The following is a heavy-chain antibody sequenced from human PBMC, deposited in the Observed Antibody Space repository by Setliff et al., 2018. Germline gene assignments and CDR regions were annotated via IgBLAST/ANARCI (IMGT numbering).Heavy chain of an antibody. V-gene: IGHV3-49*03. D-gene: IGHD6-13*01. Sequence: PGESLRLSCTVSESSFGDFAMSWFRQAPGEGLKWVGFIRGRAYAGTTQYSASVEDRFTISRDDSKGTAYLQLDGLKTEDSAVYYCTCTEDYSAEYFYLDVWGKGTTVTVSS. CDR2: IRGRAYAGTT. CDR1: ESSFGDFA. CDR3: TCTEDYSAEYFYLDV. J-gene: IGHJ6*03.